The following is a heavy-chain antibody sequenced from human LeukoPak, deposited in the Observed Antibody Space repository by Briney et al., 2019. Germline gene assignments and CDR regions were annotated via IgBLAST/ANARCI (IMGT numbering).Heavy chain of an antibody. Sequence: PSETLSLTCAVYGGSFSGYYWSWIRQPPGKGLEWIGEINHSGSTNYNPSLKSRVTISVDTSKNQFSLKLSSVTAADTAVYYCARGSTSCYNYWGQGTLVTVSS. CDR1: GGSFSGYY. J-gene: IGHJ4*02. CDR2: INHSGST. V-gene: IGHV4-34*01. D-gene: IGHD2-2*02. CDR3: ARGSTSCYNY.